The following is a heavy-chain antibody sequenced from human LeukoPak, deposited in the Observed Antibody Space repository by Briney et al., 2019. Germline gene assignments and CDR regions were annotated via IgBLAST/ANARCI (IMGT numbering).Heavy chain of an antibody. V-gene: IGHV3-30-3*01. CDR2: ISYDGSIK. CDR1: GITFSSYA. D-gene: IGHD6-13*01. Sequence: AGGSLRLSCAASGITFSSYAMHWVRQAPGKGLEWVAVISYDGSIKYYADSVKGRFTISRDNAKNSLYLQMNSLRAEDTALYYCAKDRRIAATYYFDYWGQGTLVTVSS. J-gene: IGHJ4*02. CDR3: AKDRRIAATYYFDY.